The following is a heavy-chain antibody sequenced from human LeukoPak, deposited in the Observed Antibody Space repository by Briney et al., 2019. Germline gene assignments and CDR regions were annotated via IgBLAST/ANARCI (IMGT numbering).Heavy chain of an antibody. CDR3: ARDRGYGDYLNAFDI. CDR1: GGSISSYY. V-gene: IGHV4-4*07. Sequence: ASETLSLTCTVSGGSISSYYWSWIRQPAGKGLEWIGRIYTSGSTNYNPSLKSRVTMSVDTSKNQFSLKLSSVTAADTAVYYCARDRGYGDYLNAFDIWGQGTIVTVSS. D-gene: IGHD4-17*01. CDR2: IYTSGST. J-gene: IGHJ3*02.